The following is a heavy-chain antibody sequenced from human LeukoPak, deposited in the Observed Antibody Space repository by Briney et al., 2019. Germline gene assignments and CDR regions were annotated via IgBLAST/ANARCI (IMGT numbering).Heavy chain of an antibody. CDR2: ISTNGGST. J-gene: IGHJ4*02. Sequence: GGSLRLSCAASGFTFSNFAMYWVRQAPGKGLEYVSGISTNGGSTYYANSVKGRFTISRDNSKNTLYLQMGSLRAEDMAVYYCAKEGCGDYSRWYFDYWGQGTLVTVSS. CDR3: AKEGCGDYSRWYFDY. D-gene: IGHD4-17*01. CDR1: GFTFSNFA. V-gene: IGHV3-64*01.